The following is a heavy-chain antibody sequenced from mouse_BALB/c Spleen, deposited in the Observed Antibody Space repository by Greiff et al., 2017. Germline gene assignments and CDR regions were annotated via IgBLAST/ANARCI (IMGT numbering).Heavy chain of an antibody. CDR3: ARDLEGRYDEAAWFAY. Sequence: EVQRVESGPGLVKPSQSLSLTCSVTGYSITSGYYWNWIRQFPGNKLEWMGYISYDGSNNYNPSLKNRISITRDTSKNQFFLKLNSVTTEDTATYYCARDLEGRYDEAAWFAYWGQGTLVTVSA. D-gene: IGHD2-14*01. CDR1: GYSITSGYY. J-gene: IGHJ3*01. CDR2: ISYDGSN. V-gene: IGHV3-6*02.